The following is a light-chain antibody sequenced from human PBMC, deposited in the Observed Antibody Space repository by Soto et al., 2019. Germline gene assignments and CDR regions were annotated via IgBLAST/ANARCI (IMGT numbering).Light chain of an antibody. Sequence: DMGMTPSPSTRSGAVWARVSMVCRASQTISSWLAWHQQKPGKAPKLLIYKASTLKSGVPPRFSGSGSGTQFTLTISGLQHDDFATYYCQQYESFSATCGPGTKGDIK. CDR3: QQYESFSAT. CDR2: KAS. V-gene: IGKV1-5*03. CDR1: QTISSW. J-gene: IGKJ1*01.